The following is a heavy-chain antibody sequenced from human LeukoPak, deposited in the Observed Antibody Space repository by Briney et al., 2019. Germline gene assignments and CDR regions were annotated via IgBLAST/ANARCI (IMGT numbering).Heavy chain of an antibody. CDR2: INPDGGEE. CDR1: GFTFSSYW. V-gene: IGHV3-7*02. CDR3: AIWGADQNY. J-gene: IGHJ4*02. D-gene: IGHD3-16*01. Sequence: QPGGSLRLSCAASGFTFSSYWMNWVRQAPGKGLEWVANINPDGGEERYVDSVKGRFVISRDNAKNSLYLQMNSLRAEDTAVYYCAIWGADQNYWGQGTLVTVSS.